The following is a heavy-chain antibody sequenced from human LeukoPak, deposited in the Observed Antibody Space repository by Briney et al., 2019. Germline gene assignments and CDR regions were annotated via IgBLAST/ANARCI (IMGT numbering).Heavy chain of an antibody. CDR1: GGSISSYY. CDR2: IYYSGST. D-gene: IGHD3-9*01. J-gene: IGHJ4*02. V-gene: IGHV4-59*08. CDR3: VGSVCDWSSGY. Sequence: PWETLSLTCTVSGGSISSYYWSWIRQPPGKGLEWIGYIYYSGSTNYNPSLKSRVTISVDTSKNQFSLKLSSVTAADTAVYYCVGSVCDWSSGYWGRGTLVTVSS.